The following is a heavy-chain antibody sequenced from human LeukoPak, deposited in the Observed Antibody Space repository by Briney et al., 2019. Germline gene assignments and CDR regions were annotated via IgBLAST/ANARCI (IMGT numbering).Heavy chain of an antibody. V-gene: IGHV3-30*18. Sequence: PGGSLRLSCAASGFTFSSYGMHWVRQAPGKGLEWVAVISYDGSNKYYADSVKGRFTISRDNSKNTLDLQMNSLRAEDTAVYYCAKVMGVDPMVRGVIYLSSSGASQRGFDYWGQGTLVTVSS. CDR2: ISYDGSNK. CDR1: GFTFSSYG. D-gene: IGHD3-10*01. CDR3: AKVMGVDPMVRGVIYLSSSGASQRGFDY. J-gene: IGHJ4*02.